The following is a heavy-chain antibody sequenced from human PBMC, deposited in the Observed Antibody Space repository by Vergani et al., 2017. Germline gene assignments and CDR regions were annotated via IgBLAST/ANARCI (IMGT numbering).Heavy chain of an antibody. D-gene: IGHD2-8*01. CDR3: ARSGYCAHGVCYMTYYYYMDV. J-gene: IGHJ6*03. CDR1: GFTLSSHA. V-gene: IGHV3-33*01. Sequence: QVQLEESGGGVVQPGRSLRLSCAGSGFTLSSHAMHWVRQAPGKGLEWLAFIGYDGSKVYYADSVKGRFTISRENSKNTLYLQMNNLRAADTAVYYCARSGYCAHGVCYMTYYYYMDVWGKGTAVTVSS. CDR2: IGYDGSKV.